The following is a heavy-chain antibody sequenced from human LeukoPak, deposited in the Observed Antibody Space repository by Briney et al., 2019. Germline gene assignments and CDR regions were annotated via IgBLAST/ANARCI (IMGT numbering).Heavy chain of an antibody. D-gene: IGHD3-22*01. CDR2: IYPGDSDT. Sequence: GESLKISCKGSGYSFTSYWIGWVRQMPGKGLERMGIIYPGDSDTRYSPSFQGQVTISADKSISTAYLQWSSLKASDTAMYYCATQVSSGYSYFDYWGQGTLVTVSS. CDR3: ATQVSSGYSYFDY. V-gene: IGHV5-51*01. CDR1: GYSFTSYW. J-gene: IGHJ4*02.